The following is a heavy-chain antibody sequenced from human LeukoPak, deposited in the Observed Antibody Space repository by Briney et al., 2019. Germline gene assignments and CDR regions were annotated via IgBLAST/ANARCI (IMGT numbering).Heavy chain of an antibody. D-gene: IGHD3-10*01. J-gene: IGHJ4*02. CDR3: ARRSAGSSGSSFDY. Sequence: ASVKVSCKASGYTFTSYDINWVRQATGQGPEWMGWMNPNSGNTGYAQKFQGRVTITRNTSISTAYMELSSLRSEDTAVYYCARRSAGSSGSSFDYWGQGTLVTVSS. V-gene: IGHV1-8*03. CDR2: MNPNSGNT. CDR1: GYTFTSYD.